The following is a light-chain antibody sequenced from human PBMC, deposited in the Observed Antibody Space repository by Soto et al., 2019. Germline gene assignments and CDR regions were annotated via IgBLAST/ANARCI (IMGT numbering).Light chain of an antibody. Sequence: DIQITQSPSTLSASVVDSVTITCRASQSVSGWLAWYQQKPGKAPKLLIFDASSLGSGVPSRFSGRRSGTEYSLTISSLQPDDFATYYCQQYNSYSLTFGQGTKVDIK. CDR3: QQYNSYSLT. CDR1: QSVSGW. V-gene: IGKV1-5*01. CDR2: DAS. J-gene: IGKJ1*01.